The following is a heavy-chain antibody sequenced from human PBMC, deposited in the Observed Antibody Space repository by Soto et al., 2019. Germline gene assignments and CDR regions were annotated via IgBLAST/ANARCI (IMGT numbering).Heavy chain of an antibody. CDR2: VYESGYT. J-gene: IGHJ5*02. Sequence: PSETLSLTCTFSVASVSTGAYYCGWFRQRPWRGLEWIGYVYESGYTYYNMSLKSRLTISLDRSNNQFSLGLTSVTAADTAVYYCVRALRNTAMVYPWFDPLGQGTLVIVSS. D-gene: IGHD5-18*01. CDR1: VASVSTGAYY. CDR3: VRALRNTAMVYPWFDP. V-gene: IGHV4-31*03.